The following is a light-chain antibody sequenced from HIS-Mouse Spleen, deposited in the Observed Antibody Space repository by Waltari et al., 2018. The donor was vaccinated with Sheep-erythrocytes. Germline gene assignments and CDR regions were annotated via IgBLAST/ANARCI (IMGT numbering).Light chain of an antibody. Sequence: QSALTQPRLVSGSPGRSVPISCTGTSSDVGGDKYVSWYQQHPGKAPKLMIYDVSKRPSGVPDRFSGSKSGNTASLTISGLQAEDEANYYCCSYAGSYNHVFATGTKVTVL. CDR3: CSYAGSYNHV. J-gene: IGLJ1*01. CDR1: SSDVGGDKY. CDR2: DVS. V-gene: IGLV2-11*01.